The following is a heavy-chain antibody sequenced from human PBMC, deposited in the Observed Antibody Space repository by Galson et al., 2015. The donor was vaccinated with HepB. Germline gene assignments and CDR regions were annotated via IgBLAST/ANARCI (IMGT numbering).Heavy chain of an antibody. Sequence: SVKVSCKASGYTLNKFALHWVRQAPGQRLEWVGWINAGNGIPKYSEKFQGRVTITRDTSASTAYMELSSLTSEDTAVYYCARYFTVARGVTPYDFDSWGQGTLVTVSS. J-gene: IGHJ4*02. CDR1: GYTLNKFA. V-gene: IGHV1-3*01. CDR3: ARYFTVARGVTPYDFDS. D-gene: IGHD3-10*01. CDR2: INAGNGIP.